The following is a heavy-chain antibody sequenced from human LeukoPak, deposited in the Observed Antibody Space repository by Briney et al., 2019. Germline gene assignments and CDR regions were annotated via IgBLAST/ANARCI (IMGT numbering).Heavy chain of an antibody. CDR3: ARVGPTNYYFYYMDV. V-gene: IGHV3-48*04. J-gene: IGHJ6*03. D-gene: IGHD2-8*01. Sequence: GGSLRLSCAASGFTFNTYNMNWVRQAPGKGLEWVSYVSSSGGTIYYADSVKGRFTISRDNAKNSLYLQMNSLRAEDTAVYYCARVGPTNYYFYYMDVWGKGATVTVSS. CDR1: GFTFNTYN. CDR2: VSSSGGTI.